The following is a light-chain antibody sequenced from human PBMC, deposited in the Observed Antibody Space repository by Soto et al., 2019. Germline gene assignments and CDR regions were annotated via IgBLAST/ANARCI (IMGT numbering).Light chain of an antibody. J-gene: IGKJ5*01. V-gene: IGKV1-39*01. CDR2: AAS. CDR1: QSISRN. Sequence: DIQMTQSPSSLSASVGDRGTITCRASQSISRNLNWYQHKPGKAPKLLIYAASSLQNGVPSRFXGGGSGTEFTLSISSLQPEDFGTYYCQQSYTTASITFGQGTRLEIK. CDR3: QQSYTTASIT.